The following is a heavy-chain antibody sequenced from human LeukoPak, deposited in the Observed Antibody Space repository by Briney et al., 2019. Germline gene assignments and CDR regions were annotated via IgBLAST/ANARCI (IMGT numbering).Heavy chain of an antibody. D-gene: IGHD3-3*01. CDR3: ARQTVMTFGVAPKPTKRFDP. V-gene: IGHV4-59*08. CDR2: IYYTGNS. Sequence: PSETLSLTCTVSGASIRTYYWSWIRQPPGKGLEWIGNIYYTGNSNYNPSLRSRVTVSLDTSNNQVSLKLTSVTAADTAVYLCARQTVMTFGVAPKPTKRFDPWGQGTLVTVSS. CDR1: GASIRTYY. J-gene: IGHJ5*01.